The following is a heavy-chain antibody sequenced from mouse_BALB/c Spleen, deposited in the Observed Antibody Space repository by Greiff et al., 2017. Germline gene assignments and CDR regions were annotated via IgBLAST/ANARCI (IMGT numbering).Heavy chain of an antibody. V-gene: IGHV1-69*02. CDR1: GYTFTSYW. CDR3: AREDGNYFYYFDY. D-gene: IGHD2-1*01. J-gene: IGHJ2*01. CDR2: IDPSDSET. Sequence: QVQLQQPGAELVKPGAPVKLSCKASGYTFTSYWMNWVKQRPGRGLEWIGRIDPSDSETHYNQKFKDKATLTVDKSSSTAYIQLSSLTSEDSAVYYCAREDGNYFYYFDYWGQGTTLTVSS.